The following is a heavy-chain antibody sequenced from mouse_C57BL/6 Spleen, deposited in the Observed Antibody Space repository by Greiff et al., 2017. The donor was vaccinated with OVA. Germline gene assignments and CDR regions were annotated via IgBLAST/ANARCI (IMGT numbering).Heavy chain of an antibody. V-gene: IGHV1-26*01. CDR3: ARYRFGYYGSSPGYWYFDV. J-gene: IGHJ1*03. D-gene: IGHD1-1*01. CDR2: INPNNGGT. CDR1: GYTFTDYY. Sequence: VQLQQSGPELVKPGASVKISCKASGYTFTDYYMNWVKQSHGKSLEWIGDINPNNGGTSYNQKFKGKATLPVDKSSSTAYMELRSLTSEDSAVYYCARYRFGYYGSSPGYWYFDVWGTGTTVTVSS.